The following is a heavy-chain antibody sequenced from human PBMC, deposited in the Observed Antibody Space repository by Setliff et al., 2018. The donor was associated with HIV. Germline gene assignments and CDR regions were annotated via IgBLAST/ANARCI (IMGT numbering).Heavy chain of an antibody. Sequence: ASVKVSCKASGYTFTSYYMHWVRQAPGQGLEWMGIINPSGGSTSYAQKFQGRVTMTRDTSTATLYMDLSSLTSDDTAIYYCARESRGSGWFDPWGQGTLVTVSS. J-gene: IGHJ5*02. CDR1: GYTFTSYY. D-gene: IGHD3-16*01. CDR2: INPSGGST. V-gene: IGHV1-46*01. CDR3: ARESRGSGWFDP.